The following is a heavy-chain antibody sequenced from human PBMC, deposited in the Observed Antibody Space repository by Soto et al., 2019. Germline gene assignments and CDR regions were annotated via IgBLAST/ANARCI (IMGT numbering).Heavy chain of an antibody. CDR3: TRGSNVAAVIDY. D-gene: IGHD6-13*01. CDR1: GYTFTSYD. J-gene: IGHJ4*02. Sequence: QVQLVQSGAEVKEPGASVKVSCKASGYTFTSYDINWVRQATGQGLEWMGWMNPNSGNTGYAQKFQGRVTMTRNPSMSTAYMELSSLRSEDTAVYYCTRGSNVAAVIDYWGQGTLVTVSS. V-gene: IGHV1-8*01. CDR2: MNPNSGNT.